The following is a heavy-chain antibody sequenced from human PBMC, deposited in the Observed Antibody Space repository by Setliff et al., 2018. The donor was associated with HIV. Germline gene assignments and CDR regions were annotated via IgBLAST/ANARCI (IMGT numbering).Heavy chain of an antibody. V-gene: IGHV4-31*03. J-gene: IGHJ4*02. D-gene: IGHD5-12*01. CDR1: GVSINSVLYS. Sequence: SETLSLTCTVSGVSINSVLYSWTWIRQLPGKGLEWIGYIYYSGSTNYNPSLKSRVTISIDTSKNQFSLRLTSVTAADTAVYYCAKSPGFSGYGGSGWGQGTLVTVSS. CDR2: IYYSGST. CDR3: AKSPGFSGYGGSG.